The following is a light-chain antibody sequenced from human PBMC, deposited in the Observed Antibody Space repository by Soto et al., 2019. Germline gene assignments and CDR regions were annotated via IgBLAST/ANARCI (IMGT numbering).Light chain of an antibody. CDR3: QQSYSTPRT. CDR1: QSISSY. V-gene: IGKV1-39*01. CDR2: AAS. Sequence: DIQMTQSPSSLSASVGDRVTITCRASQSISSYLNWYQQKPGKAPKLLIYAASSLQSGVPSSFSGSGSGTEFTHTISSLQPEDFATYYCQQSYSTPRTFGPGTKVDIK. J-gene: IGKJ3*01.